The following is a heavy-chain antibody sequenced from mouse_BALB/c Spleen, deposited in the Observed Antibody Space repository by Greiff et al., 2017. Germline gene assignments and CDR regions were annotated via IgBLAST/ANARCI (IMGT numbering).Heavy chain of an antibody. CDR2: INPNNGGT. D-gene: IGHD2-1*01. Sequence: VQLQQSGPELVKPGASVKIPCKASGYTFTDYNMDWVKQSHGKSLEWIGDINPNNGGTIYNQKFKGKATLTVDKSSSTAYMELRSLTSEDTAVYYCARLYYGNYVFDYWGQGTTLTVSS. CDR1: GYTFTDYN. CDR3: ARLYYGNYVFDY. J-gene: IGHJ2*01. V-gene: IGHV1-18*01.